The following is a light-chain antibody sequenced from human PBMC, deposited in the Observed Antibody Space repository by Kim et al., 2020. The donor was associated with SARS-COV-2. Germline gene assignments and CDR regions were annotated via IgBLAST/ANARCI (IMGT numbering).Light chain of an antibody. V-gene: IGKV1-17*01. J-gene: IGKJ2*01. Sequence: ASVGDRVTITCQASQDIGNDLGWYQQKPGEAPKRLIYAAFTLQSGVPSRFSGSGFGAEFTLTISSLHPEDFATYYCLQHNNYPFTFGQGTKLEI. CDR2: AAF. CDR3: LQHNNYPFT. CDR1: QDIGND.